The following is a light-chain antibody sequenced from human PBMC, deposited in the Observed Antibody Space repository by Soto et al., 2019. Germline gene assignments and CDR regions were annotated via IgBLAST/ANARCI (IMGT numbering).Light chain of an antibody. J-gene: IGKJ3*01. CDR2: GAS. Sequence: EIVLTQSPGTLSLSPGQRATLSCRASESISRDYLAWYQQRLGQAPRLLIYGASSGATGIPDRFSGSGSGTDFTLTISRLEPEDFAIYYCQQRSNWPPTFGPGTKVDIK. CDR1: ESISRDY. CDR3: QQRSNWPPT. V-gene: IGKV3D-20*02.